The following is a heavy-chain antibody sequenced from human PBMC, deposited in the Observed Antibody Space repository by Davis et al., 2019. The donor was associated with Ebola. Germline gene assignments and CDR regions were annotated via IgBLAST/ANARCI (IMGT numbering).Heavy chain of an antibody. D-gene: IGHD3-9*01. CDR1: GGSISSYY. Sequence: SETLSLTCIVAGGSISSYYWSWIRQPPGKGLEWIGYIYYSGSTNYNPSLKSRVTISVDTSKNQFSLKLSSVTAADTAVYYCARHSYDILTGYSPFDYWGQGTLVTVSS. V-gene: IGHV4-59*08. CDR3: ARHSYDILTGYSPFDY. J-gene: IGHJ4*02. CDR2: IYYSGST.